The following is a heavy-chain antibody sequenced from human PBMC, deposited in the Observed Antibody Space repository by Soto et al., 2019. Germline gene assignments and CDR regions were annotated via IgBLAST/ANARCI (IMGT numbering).Heavy chain of an antibody. J-gene: IGHJ4*02. CDR3: ARSMTGRRLDD. CDR2: IYHSGTT. Sequence: SETLSLTCSVSGGSTKTSNTYWGWIRQPPGKGLEWIGYIYHSGTTYYNPSLTGRVTISVDTSKNLFSLKLTSVTAADTAVYYCARSMTGRRLDDWGQGTLVTVSS. CDR1: GGSTKTSNTY. V-gene: IGHV4-39*02. D-gene: IGHD1-1*01.